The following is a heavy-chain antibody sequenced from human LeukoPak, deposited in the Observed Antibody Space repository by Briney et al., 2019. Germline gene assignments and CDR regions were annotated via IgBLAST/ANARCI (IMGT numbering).Heavy chain of an antibody. V-gene: IGHV4-59*08. CDR3: ARLAAISGSDYPDD. Sequence: SETLSLTCTVSGGSISSYYWSWIRQPPGKGLEWIGYIFYGGNTIYNPSLRSRVTISADTSKNHFSLRLRSVTAADTAVYYCARLAAISGSDYPDDWGQGTLVTVSS. CDR1: GGSISSYY. CDR2: IFYGGNT. D-gene: IGHD1-26*01. J-gene: IGHJ4*02.